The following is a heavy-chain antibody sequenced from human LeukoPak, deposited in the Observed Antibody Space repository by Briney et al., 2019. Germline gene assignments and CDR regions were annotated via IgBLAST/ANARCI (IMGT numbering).Heavy chain of an antibody. CDR1: GGSISSGSYY. V-gene: IGHV4-61*02. D-gene: IGHD3-22*01. CDR2: IYTSGST. CDR3: ASSRITMIVVVILNH. J-gene: IGHJ5*02. Sequence: SQTLSLTCTVSGGSISSGSYYWSWIRQPAGKGLEWIGRIYTSGSTNYNPSLKSRVTISVDTSKNQFSLKLSSVTAADTAVYYCASSRITMIVVVILNHWGQGTLVTVSS.